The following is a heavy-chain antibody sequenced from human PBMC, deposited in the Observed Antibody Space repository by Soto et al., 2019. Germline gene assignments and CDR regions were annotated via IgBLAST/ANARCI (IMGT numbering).Heavy chain of an antibody. J-gene: IGHJ4*02. CDR2: IYPGDSDT. CDR3: ARYFIAAAGTGGFYFDY. CDR1: GYSFTSYW. V-gene: IGHV5-51*01. Sequence: PGESLKISCKGSGYSFTSYWIGWVRQMPGKGLKWMGIIYPGDSDTRYSPSFQGQVTISADKSMSTAYLQWSSLKASDTAMYFFARYFIAAAGTGGFYFDYWGQGTLVTVSS. D-gene: IGHD6-13*01.